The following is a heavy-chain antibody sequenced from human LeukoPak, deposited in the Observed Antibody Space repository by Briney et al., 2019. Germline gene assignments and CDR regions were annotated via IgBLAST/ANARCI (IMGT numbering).Heavy chain of an antibody. D-gene: IGHD3-10*01. CDR2: VRSKAYGGTT. V-gene: IGHV3-49*04. CDR3: TRTSRGWFGNSYFDY. Sequence: GGSLRLSCTASGFTFSDHAMTWVRQAPGKGLEWVGFVRSKAYGGTTEYAASVKGRFTISRDDSKSIAYLQMNGLKTEDTAVYYCTRTSRGWFGNSYFDYWGQGTLVTVSS. J-gene: IGHJ4*02. CDR1: GFTFSDHA.